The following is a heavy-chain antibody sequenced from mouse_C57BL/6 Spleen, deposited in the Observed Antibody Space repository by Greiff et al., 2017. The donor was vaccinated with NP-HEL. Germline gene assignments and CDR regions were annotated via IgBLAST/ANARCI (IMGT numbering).Heavy chain of an antibody. D-gene: IGHD1-1*01. J-gene: IGHJ4*01. CDR1: GYLFTDYN. V-gene: IGHV1-39*01. CDR2: INPNYGTT. Sequence: EVKLQESGPELVKPGASVKISCKASGYLFTDYNMNWVKQSNGKSLEWIGVINPNYGTTSYNQKFKGKATLTVDQSSSTAYMQLNSLTSEDSAVYYCARGYGSPYYYAMDYWGQGTSVTVSS. CDR3: ARGYGSPYYYAMDY.